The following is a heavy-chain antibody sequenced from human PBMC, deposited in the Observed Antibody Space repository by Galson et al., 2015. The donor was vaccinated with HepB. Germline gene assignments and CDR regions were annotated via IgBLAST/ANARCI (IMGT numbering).Heavy chain of an antibody. D-gene: IGHD5-24*01. J-gene: IGHJ4*02. CDR1: GFTFSSYW. CDR2: INSDGSST. Sequence: SLRLSCAASGFTFSSYWMHWVRQAPGKGLVWVSRINSDGSSTSYADSVKGRFTISRDNAKNTLYLQMNGLRAEDTAVYYCAREILGYNTPFDYWGQGTLVTVSS. V-gene: IGHV3-74*01. CDR3: AREILGYNTPFDY.